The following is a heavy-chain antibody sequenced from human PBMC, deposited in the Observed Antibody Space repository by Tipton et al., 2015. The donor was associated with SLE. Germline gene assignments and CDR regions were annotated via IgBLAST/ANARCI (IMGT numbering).Heavy chain of an antibody. Sequence: SLRLSCAASGFTFSSYWMSWVRQAPGKGLEWVANIKQDGSEKYYVDSVKGRFTISRDNAKNPLYLQMNSLRAEDTAVYYCARDESGSYYYYYGMDVWGQGTTVTVSS. D-gene: IGHD1-26*01. CDR1: GFTFSSYW. J-gene: IGHJ6*02. CDR2: IKQDGSEK. V-gene: IGHV3-7*01. CDR3: ARDESGSYYYYYGMDV.